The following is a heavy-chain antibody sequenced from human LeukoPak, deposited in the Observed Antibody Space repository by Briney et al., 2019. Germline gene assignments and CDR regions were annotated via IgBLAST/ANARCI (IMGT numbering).Heavy chain of an antibody. V-gene: IGHV4-34*01. CDR1: GGSFSGYY. CDR3: ARHGGAAAGRNFDY. J-gene: IGHJ4*02. CDR2: INHSGST. Sequence: NPSETLSLTCAVYGGSFSGYYWSWIRQPPGKGLEWIGEINHSGSTNYNPSLKSRVTISVDTSKNQFSLKLSSVTATDTAVYYCARHGGAAAGRNFDYWGQGTLVTVSS. D-gene: IGHD6-13*01.